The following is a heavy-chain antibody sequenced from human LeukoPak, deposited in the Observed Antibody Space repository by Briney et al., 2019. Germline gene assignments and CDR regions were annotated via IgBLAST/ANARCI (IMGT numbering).Heavy chain of an antibody. CDR1: GGSISSSSYY. Sequence: SETLSLTCTVSGGSISSSSYYWGWIRQPPGTGLEWIGSIYYSGSTYYNPSLKSRVTISVDTSKNQFSLKLSSVTAADTAVYYCARGDSSPSYDYWGQGTLVTVSS. CDR2: IYYSGST. V-gene: IGHV4-39*07. J-gene: IGHJ4*02. D-gene: IGHD6-13*01. CDR3: ARGDSSPSYDY.